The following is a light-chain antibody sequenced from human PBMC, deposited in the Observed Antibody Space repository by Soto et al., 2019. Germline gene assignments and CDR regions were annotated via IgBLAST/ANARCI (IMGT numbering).Light chain of an antibody. CDR2: AAS. J-gene: IGKJ4*01. V-gene: IGKV1-27*01. CDR3: HKYNSDLLT. CDR1: QGIAPY. Sequence: DVQMTQSPSSLSASVGDRVTITCRASQGIAPYLAWFQQKTMQVPKLLIFAASTLQSGVPSRFSGSGSGTDYSLTISSLQTEDVAADYCHKYNSDLLTFGGGTKVEIK.